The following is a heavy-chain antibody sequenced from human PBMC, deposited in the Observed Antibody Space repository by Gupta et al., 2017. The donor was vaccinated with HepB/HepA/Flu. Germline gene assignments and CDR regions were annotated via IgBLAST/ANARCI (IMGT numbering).Heavy chain of an antibody. CDR3: ARGEPRTDGMDV. V-gene: IGHV4-59*01. J-gene: IGHJ6*02. Sequence: QVQLQESGPGLVKPSETLSLTCTVSGGSISSYYWSWIRQPPGKGLEWIGYIYYSGSTNYNPSLKSRVTISVDTSKNQFSLKLSSVTAADTAVYYCARGEPRTDGMDVWGQGTTVTVSS. CDR1: GGSISSYY. D-gene: IGHD1-14*01. CDR2: IYYSGST.